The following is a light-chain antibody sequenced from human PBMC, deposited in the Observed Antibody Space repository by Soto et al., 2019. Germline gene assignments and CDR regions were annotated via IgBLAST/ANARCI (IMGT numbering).Light chain of an antibody. CDR3: SSYAGSSTLVV. CDR2: DVS. CDR1: RSDIGAYNF. J-gene: IGLJ2*01. Sequence: QSALTQPASASGSPGQSITISCTGTRSDIGAYNFVSWYQQHPGKAPKLMIYDVSIRPSGVSHRFSGSKSGNTASLTISGLQAEDEADYYCSSYAGSSTLVVFGGGTKLTVL. V-gene: IGLV2-14*01.